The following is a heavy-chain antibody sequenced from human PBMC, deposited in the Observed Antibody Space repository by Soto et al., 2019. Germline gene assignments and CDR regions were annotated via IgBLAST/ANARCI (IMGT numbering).Heavy chain of an antibody. CDR1: GFTFSTYA. V-gene: IGHV3-23*01. CDR2: ITGDGSGT. J-gene: IGHJ4*02. Sequence: GGSLRLSCAASGFTFSTYAMSWVRQAPGKGLEWVSSITGDGSGTYYADSVEGRFTIARDNSENTLSLQMSTLRVEDAAIYYCARGHGTSPAKLDYWGQGTLVTVSS. CDR3: ARGHGTSPAKLDY.